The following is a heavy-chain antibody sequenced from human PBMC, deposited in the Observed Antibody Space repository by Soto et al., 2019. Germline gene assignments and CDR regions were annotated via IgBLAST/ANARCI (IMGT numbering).Heavy chain of an antibody. Sequence: VQLLESGGDLVHPGGSLRLSCAASGFAFSSHPMSWVRQAPERGLEWVSGISDSGGLTYNADSVKGRFTISRDNSKNTLYLQMKSLRVEDTARYYCAKEVSLGSTVDLGYWGQGSLVTVSS. CDR2: ISDSGGLT. CDR1: GFAFSSHP. CDR3: AKEVSLGSTVDLGY. J-gene: IGHJ4*02. D-gene: IGHD7-27*01. V-gene: IGHV3-23*01.